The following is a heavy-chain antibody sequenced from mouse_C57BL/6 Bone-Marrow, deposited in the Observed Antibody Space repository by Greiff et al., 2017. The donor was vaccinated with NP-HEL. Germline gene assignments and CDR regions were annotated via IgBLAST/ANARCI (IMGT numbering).Heavy chain of an antibody. V-gene: IGHV1-4*01. CDR2: INPSSGYT. D-gene: IGHD4-1*01. Sequence: QVQLQQSGAELARPGASVKMSCKASGYTFTSYTMHWVKQRPGQGLEWIGYINPSSGYTKYNQKFKDKATLTADKTSSTAYMQLSSLTSEDSAVYYCARRGTGTTAWFACWGQGTLVTVSA. CDR3: ARRGTGTTAWFAC. CDR1: GYTFTSYT. J-gene: IGHJ3*01.